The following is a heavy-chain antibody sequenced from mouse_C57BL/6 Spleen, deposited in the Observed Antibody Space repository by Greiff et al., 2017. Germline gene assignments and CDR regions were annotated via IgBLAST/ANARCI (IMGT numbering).Heavy chain of an antibody. CDR3: VRHGDGYTGFGY. J-gene: IGHJ3*01. CDR1: GFSFNTYA. D-gene: IGHD2-3*01. CDR2: IRSKSNNYAT. V-gene: IGHV10-1*01. Sequence: EVKLMESGGGLVQPKGSLKLSCAASGFSFNTYAMNWVRQAPGKGLEWVARIRSKSNNYATYYADSVKDRFTISRDDSESMLYLQMNNLKTEDTAMYYCVRHGDGYTGFGYWGQGPLVTVSA.